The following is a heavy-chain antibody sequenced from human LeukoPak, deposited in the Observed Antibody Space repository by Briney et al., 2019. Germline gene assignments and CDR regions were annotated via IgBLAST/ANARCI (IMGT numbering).Heavy chain of an antibody. J-gene: IGHJ4*02. CDR1: GFIVSSYY. V-gene: IGHV3-53*01. CDR3: TSSPCSGGINCGHDY. Sequence: GGSLRLSCAGSGFIVSSYYMSWVRQAPGKGLECASVIFSDGDTYYAESVRGRFTISRDHSKNTLYLQMNSLRAEDTAVYYCTSSPCSGGINCGHDYWGQGTLVTVSS. D-gene: IGHD2-15*01. CDR2: IFSDGDT.